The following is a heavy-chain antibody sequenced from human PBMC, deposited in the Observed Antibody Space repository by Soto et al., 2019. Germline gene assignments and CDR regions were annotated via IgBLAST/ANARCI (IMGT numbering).Heavy chain of an antibody. Sequence: QVQLQQWGAGLLKPSETLSLTCAVYGGSFSGYYWSWIRQPPGKGLEWIGEINHSGSTNYNPSLKSRVTISVDTSKNQFSLKLSSVTAADTAVYYCARGARIAARAGEDYWGQGTLVTASS. CDR2: INHSGST. CDR3: ARGARIAARAGEDY. J-gene: IGHJ4*02. CDR1: GGSFSGYY. D-gene: IGHD6-6*01. V-gene: IGHV4-34*01.